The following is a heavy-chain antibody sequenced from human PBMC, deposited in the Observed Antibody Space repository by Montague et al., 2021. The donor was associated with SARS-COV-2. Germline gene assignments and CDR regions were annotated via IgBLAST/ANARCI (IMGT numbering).Heavy chain of an antibody. J-gene: IGHJ4*02. CDR2: ISSSSSYI. CDR3: ARDKYYDILTGYYNY. Sequence: SLRLSCAASGFTFSSYSMNWVRQAPGKGLEWVSSISSSSSYIYYADSVKGRFTISRDNAKKSLYLQMNSLRAEDTAVYYCARDKYYDILTGYYNYWGQGTLVTVSS. V-gene: IGHV3-21*01. D-gene: IGHD3-9*01. CDR1: GFTFSSYS.